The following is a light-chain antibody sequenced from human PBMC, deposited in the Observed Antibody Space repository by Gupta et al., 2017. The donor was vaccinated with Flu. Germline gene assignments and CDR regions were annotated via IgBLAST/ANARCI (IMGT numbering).Light chain of an antibody. CDR2: KAS. V-gene: IGKV1-5*03. J-gene: IGKJ1*01. CDR1: QSISNW. CDR3: QQYDTYPWT. Sequence: DIQMTQFPSTLSASVGDRVTITCRASQSISNWLAWFQQKPGKAPNLLIYKASSLESGVLSRFSGSGSETQFTLTISSLQPDDFATYYCQQYDTYPWTFGQGTRVEVK.